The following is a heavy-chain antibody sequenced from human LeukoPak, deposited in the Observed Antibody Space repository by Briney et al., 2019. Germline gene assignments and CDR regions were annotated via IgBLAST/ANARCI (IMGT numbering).Heavy chain of an antibody. CDR3: ARQQRDGYNSDY. Sequence: GGSLRLSCAASGFIFSNYWMHWVRQAPGKGLVWVSRINSDESRTSYADSVKGRFTISRDNAKNSLYLQMNSLRAEDTAVYYCARQQRDGYNSDYWGQGTLVTVSS. V-gene: IGHV3-74*01. J-gene: IGHJ4*02. D-gene: IGHD5-24*01. CDR1: GFIFSNYW. CDR2: INSDESRT.